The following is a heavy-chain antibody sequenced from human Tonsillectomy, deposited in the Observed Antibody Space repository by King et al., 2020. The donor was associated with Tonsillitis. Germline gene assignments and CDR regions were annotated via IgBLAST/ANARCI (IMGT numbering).Heavy chain of an antibody. Sequence: VQLQESGPGLVKPSETLSLTCTVSGGSVSSGSYYWSWIRQPPGKGLEWIGDIYYSGSTNYNPSLKSRVTISVDTSKNQFSLKLSSVTAADTAVYYCARVGLRYSSGWYIIWFDPWGQGTLVTVSS. D-gene: IGHD6-19*01. CDR1: GGSVSSGSYY. V-gene: IGHV4-61*01. CDR3: ARVGLRYSSGWYIIWFDP. CDR2: IYYSGST. J-gene: IGHJ5*02.